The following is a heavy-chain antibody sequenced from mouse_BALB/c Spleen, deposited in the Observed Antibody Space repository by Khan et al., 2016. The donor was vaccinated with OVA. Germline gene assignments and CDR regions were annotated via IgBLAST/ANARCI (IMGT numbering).Heavy chain of an antibody. V-gene: IGHV13-2*02. CDR1: GFSFSYYR. J-gene: IGHJ2*01. D-gene: IGHD1-1*01. CDR2: IIVKCDKSGA. CDR3: CRDWYYSATPYDY. Sequence: VQLVETGGGLVRPGNSLKLTCVTSGFSFSYYRMHWLRQFPGKRLEWIAVIIVKCDKSGANDVESVKGSSTISRDDSKSSVNLQMNRLRAEDTTPYYYCRDWYYSATPYDYCGQGTTLTVSS.